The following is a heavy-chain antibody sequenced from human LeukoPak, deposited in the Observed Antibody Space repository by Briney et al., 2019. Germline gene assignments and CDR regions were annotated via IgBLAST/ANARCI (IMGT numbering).Heavy chain of an antibody. CDR3: ARARRDSGYYNVDY. D-gene: IGHD3-3*01. CDR1: GGSFSGYY. Sequence: SETLSLTCAVYGGSFSGYYWSWIRQPPGKGLEWIGEINHSGSTNYNPSLKSRVTISVDTSKNQFSLKVSSVTAADTAVYYCARARRDSGYYNVDYWGQGALVTVSS. CDR2: INHSGST. J-gene: IGHJ4*02. V-gene: IGHV4-34*01.